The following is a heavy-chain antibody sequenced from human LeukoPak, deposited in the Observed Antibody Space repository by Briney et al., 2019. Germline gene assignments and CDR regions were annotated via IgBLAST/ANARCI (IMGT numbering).Heavy chain of an antibody. J-gene: IGHJ6*02. V-gene: IGHV1-2*02. CDR1: GFSFSGYY. CDR2: INPNTGGT. Sequence: ASVKVSFKASGFSFSGYYMHWVRQAPGQGLEWMGWINPNTGGTHYAQKFQGRVTVTRDTSISTAYMDLNRLRSDDTAVYYCARGSDRTDMDVWGQGTAVTVSS. CDR3: ARGSDRTDMDV.